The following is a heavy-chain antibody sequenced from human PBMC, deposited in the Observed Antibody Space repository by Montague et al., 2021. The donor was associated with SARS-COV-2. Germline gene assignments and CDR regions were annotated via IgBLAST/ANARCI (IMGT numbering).Heavy chain of an antibody. Sequence: SETLSLTCTVSGGSISSSSYYWGWIRQPPGKGLEWIGSIYYSGSTYYNPSLKSRVTISVDKSKNQFSLKLSSVTAADTAVYYCARGYRRITIFGVVIYDAFDIWGQGTMVTVSS. V-gene: IGHV4-39*07. CDR1: GGSISSSSYY. CDR3: ARGYRRITIFGVVIYDAFDI. D-gene: IGHD3-3*01. J-gene: IGHJ3*02. CDR2: IYYSGST.